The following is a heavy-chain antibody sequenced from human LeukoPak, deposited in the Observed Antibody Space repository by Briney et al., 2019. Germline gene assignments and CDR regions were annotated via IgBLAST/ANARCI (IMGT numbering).Heavy chain of an antibody. CDR2: ISSSSSYI. CDR1: GFTFSSYS. V-gene: IGHV3-21*01. D-gene: IGHD2-15*01. CDR3: AREPDIYALGD. Sequence: KAGGSLRLSCAASGFTFSSYSMNWVRQAPGKGLEWVSSISSSSSYIYYADSVEGRFTISRDNAKNSLYLQMNSLRAEDTAVYYCAREPDIYALGDWGQGTLVTVSS. J-gene: IGHJ4*02.